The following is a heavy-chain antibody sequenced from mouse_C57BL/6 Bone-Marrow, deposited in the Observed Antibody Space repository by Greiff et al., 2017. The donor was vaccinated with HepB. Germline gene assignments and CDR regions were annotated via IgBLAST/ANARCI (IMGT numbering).Heavy chain of an antibody. Sequence: EVKLVESGGGLVKPGGSLKLSCAASGFTFSDYGMHWVRQAPEKGLEWVAYISSGSSTIYYADTVKGRFTISRDNAKNNLFLQMTSLRSEDTAMYYCARWDYYGSSYKDWFAYWGQGTLVTVSA. J-gene: IGHJ3*01. CDR2: ISSGSSTI. D-gene: IGHD1-1*01. CDR3: ARWDYYGSSYKDWFAY. V-gene: IGHV5-17*01. CDR1: GFTFSDYG.